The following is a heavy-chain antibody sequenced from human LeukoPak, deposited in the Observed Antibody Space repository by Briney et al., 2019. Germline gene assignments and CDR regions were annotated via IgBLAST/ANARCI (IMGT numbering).Heavy chain of an antibody. J-gene: IGHJ4*02. V-gene: IGHV3-7*01. CDR1: GFTFSNYW. CDR3: ARSDSSTWYSLHDY. Sequence: GGSLRLSCAASGFTFSNYWMSWVRQAPGKGLEWVANMNQDGSEIYHLDSVKDRFTISRDNAMNSLYLQMNSLRAEDTVVYYCARSDSSTWYSLHDYWGQGTLVTVSS. CDR2: MNQDGSEI. D-gene: IGHD6-13*01.